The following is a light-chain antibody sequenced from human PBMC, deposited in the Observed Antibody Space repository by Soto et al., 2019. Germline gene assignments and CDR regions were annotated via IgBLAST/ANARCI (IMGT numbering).Light chain of an antibody. V-gene: IGKV1-5*01. CDR3: QQYQTSSIT. CDR2: DAS. Sequence: DIQMTQSPSTLSASVGDRVTITCRASQGLNNDLAWYQQKPGKAPNLLIYDASTLERGVPSRFSGTGSGTEFTLTISSLQPNDFASYYCQQYQTSSITFGQGTRLEIK. CDR1: QGLNND. J-gene: IGKJ5*01.